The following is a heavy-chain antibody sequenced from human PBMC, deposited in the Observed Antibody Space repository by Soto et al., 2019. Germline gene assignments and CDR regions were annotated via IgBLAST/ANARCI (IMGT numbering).Heavy chain of an antibody. CDR2: IYPGDSDT. Sequence: LGESLKISCKGSGYSFTSYWIGWVRQMPGKGLEWMGIIYPGDSDTRYSPSFQGQVTISADKSISTAYLQWSSLKASDTAMYYCARHWQGVRYLDRMDVWGQGTTVTVSS. D-gene: IGHD3-3*01. CDR1: GYSFTSYW. V-gene: IGHV5-51*01. J-gene: IGHJ6*02. CDR3: ARHWQGVRYLDRMDV.